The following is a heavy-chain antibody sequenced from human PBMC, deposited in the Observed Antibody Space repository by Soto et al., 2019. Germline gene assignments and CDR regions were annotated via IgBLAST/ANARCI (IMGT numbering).Heavy chain of an antibody. CDR3: ARGRGYCSSTSCWFDP. CDR2: INHSGST. V-gene: IGHV4-34*01. D-gene: IGHD2-2*01. J-gene: IGHJ5*02. Sequence: SETLSLTCAVYGGSFSGYYWSWIRQPPGKGLEWIGEINHSGSTNYNPSLKSRVTISVDTSKNQFSLKLSSVTAADTAVYYCARGRGYCSSTSCWFDPWGQGTLVTVSS. CDR1: GGSFSGYY.